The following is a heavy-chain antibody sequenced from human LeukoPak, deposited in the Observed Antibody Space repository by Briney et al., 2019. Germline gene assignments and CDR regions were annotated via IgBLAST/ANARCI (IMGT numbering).Heavy chain of an antibody. CDR2: ISAYNGDT. J-gene: IGHJ4*02. D-gene: IGHD3-10*01. V-gene: IGHV1-18*01. CDR3: ARDTALIITPGGPDY. Sequence: ASVKVSCKASGSLFASYGISWVRQAPGQGLEWMGWISAYNGDTKYAQNLQGRVTLTTDTSTGTAYMALRSLTSDDTALYYCARDTALIITPGGPDYWGRGTLITVSS. CDR1: GSLFASYG.